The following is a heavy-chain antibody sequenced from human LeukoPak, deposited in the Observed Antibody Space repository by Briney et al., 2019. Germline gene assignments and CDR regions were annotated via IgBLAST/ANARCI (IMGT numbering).Heavy chain of an antibody. V-gene: IGHV4-39*01. CDR1: GGSISSSSYY. Sequence: SETLSLTCTVSGGSISSSSYYWGWLRQPPGTGLEWIGSIYYSGSTYYNPSLKSRVTISVDTSKNQFSLKLSSVTAADTAVYYCARFVRYYDFWSGLTPDYWGQGTLVTVSS. J-gene: IGHJ4*02. D-gene: IGHD3-3*01. CDR3: ARFVRYYDFWSGLTPDY. CDR2: IYYSGST.